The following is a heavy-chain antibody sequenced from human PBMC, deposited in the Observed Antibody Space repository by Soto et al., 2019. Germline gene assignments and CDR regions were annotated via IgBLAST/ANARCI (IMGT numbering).Heavy chain of an antibody. CDR3: GRDVCSSTSCYYDYYSYGIDV. CDR1: GFTFSSYS. Sequence: GGSLRLTCAASGFTFSSYSIHWVRQAPGKGLEWVAVISYDGSNKYYAYSVKGRFTISRDNSKNTLYLQMNSLRAEDTAVYYFGRDVCSSTSCYYDYYSYGIDVLGQGTLLTVSS. D-gene: IGHD2-2*01. J-gene: IGHJ6*02. V-gene: IGHV3-30-3*01. CDR2: ISYDGSNK.